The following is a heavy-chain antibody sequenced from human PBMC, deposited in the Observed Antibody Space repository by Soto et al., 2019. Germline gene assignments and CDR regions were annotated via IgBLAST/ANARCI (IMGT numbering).Heavy chain of an antibody. Sequence: QVQLQESGPGLVKPSQTLSLTCTVSGGSISSGGYYWSWIRQHPGKGLEWIGYIYYSGSTYYNPSLKSRVTISVDTSKNQFSLKRSSVTAADTAVYYCAREPYGDYGSGAFDIWGQGTMVTVSS. CDR3: AREPYGDYGSGAFDI. D-gene: IGHD4-17*01. CDR2: IYYSGST. J-gene: IGHJ3*02. CDR1: GGSISSGGYY. V-gene: IGHV4-31*03.